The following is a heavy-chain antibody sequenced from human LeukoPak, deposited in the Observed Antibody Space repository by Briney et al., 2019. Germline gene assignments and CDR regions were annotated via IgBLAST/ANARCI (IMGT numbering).Heavy chain of an antibody. Sequence: SETLSLTCTVSGGSISSYYWSWIRQPPGKGLEWIGYIYYSGSANYNPSLKSRVTISVDTSKNQFSLKLSSVTAADTAVYYCAREVVGVSYYGMDVWGQGTTVTVSS. D-gene: IGHD2-2*01. CDR1: GGSISSYY. V-gene: IGHV4-59*01. CDR2: IYYSGSA. CDR3: AREVVGVSYYGMDV. J-gene: IGHJ6*02.